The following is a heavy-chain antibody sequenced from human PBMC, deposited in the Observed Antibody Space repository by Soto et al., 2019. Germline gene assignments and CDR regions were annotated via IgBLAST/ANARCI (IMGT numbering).Heavy chain of an antibody. D-gene: IGHD6-19*01. CDR3: ARSVAVPGAHIDY. V-gene: IGHV4-59*01. Sequence: PSETLSLTCSVSGGSISGSYWSWIRQSPGKGLEWLGYVYYTGSTNYSPSPRSRVSMSVDTSKNEFSLRLSSVSAADTAVYFCARSVAVPGAHIDYWGQGTQVTVSS. CDR1: GGSISGSY. J-gene: IGHJ4*02. CDR2: VYYTGST.